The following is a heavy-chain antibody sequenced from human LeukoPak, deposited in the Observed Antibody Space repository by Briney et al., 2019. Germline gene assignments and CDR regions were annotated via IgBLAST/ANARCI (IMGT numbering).Heavy chain of an antibody. J-gene: IGHJ4*02. Sequence: SETLSLPCAASGDSFIGYFWTWIRQAPRKGLQWIGDINHSGRTNYNPSLQRRVSISVDTSKNQFSLNVTSVTGADTAVYYCARTSGFFDSSGFYQQNPYYFQYWGQGVLVTVSS. CDR3: ARTSGFFDSSGFYQQNPYYFQY. CDR2: INHSGRT. CDR1: GDSFIGYF. V-gene: IGHV4-34*01. D-gene: IGHD3-22*01.